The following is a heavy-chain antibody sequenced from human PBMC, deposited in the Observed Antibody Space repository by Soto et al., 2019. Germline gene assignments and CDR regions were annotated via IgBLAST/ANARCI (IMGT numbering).Heavy chain of an antibody. D-gene: IGHD2-15*01. CDR3: VRDLKWRDLDY. Sequence: GSVKVSCKASGYTYIDYYIQWVHQAPGQGLEWMGWINPSSGETTYAQKFQGRVTMTRDTSISTAYMDLITLRSDDTAIYYCVRDLKWRDLDYWCQVTPVTVSS. CDR1: GYTYIDYY. CDR2: INPSSGET. J-gene: IGHJ4*02. V-gene: IGHV1-2*02.